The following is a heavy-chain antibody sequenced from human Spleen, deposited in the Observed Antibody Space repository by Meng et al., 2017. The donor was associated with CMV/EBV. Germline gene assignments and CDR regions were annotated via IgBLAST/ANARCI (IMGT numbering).Heavy chain of an antibody. D-gene: IGHD4-11*01. J-gene: IGHJ4*02. CDR1: GFTFSSYS. CDR2: ISSSSSYI. CDR3: ATTVTTWEDY. V-gene: IGHV3-21*01. Sequence: GGSLRLSCAASGFTFSSYSMNWVRQAPGKGLEWVSSISSSSSYIYYADSVKGRFTISRDNAKNSLYLQMNSLRAEDTAMYYCATTVTTWEDYWGQGTLVTVSS.